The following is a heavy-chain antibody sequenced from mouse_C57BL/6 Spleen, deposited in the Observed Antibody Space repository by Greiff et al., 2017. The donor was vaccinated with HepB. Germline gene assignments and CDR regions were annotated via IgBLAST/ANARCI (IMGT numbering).Heavy chain of an antibody. V-gene: IGHV5-16*01. J-gene: IGHJ2*01. CDR2: INYDGSST. CDR1: GFTFSDYY. Sequence: EVHLVESEGGLVQPGSSMKLSCTASGFTFSDYYMAWVRQVPEKGLEWVANINYDGSSTYYLDSLKSRFIISRDNAKNILYLQMSSLKSEDTATYYCAREAQGNYFDYWGQGTTLTVSS. CDR3: AREAQGNYFDY.